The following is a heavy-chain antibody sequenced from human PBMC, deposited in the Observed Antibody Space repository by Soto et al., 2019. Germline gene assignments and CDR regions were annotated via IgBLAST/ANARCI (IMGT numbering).Heavy chain of an antibody. D-gene: IGHD2-2*03. V-gene: IGHV3-74*01. Sequence: WGSLRLSCAASGFTFSRYWMHWVRQAPGKGLVWVSRIISYGSSTDYADSVKGRFTISRDNAKNTLYLQMNSLRVEDTAVYYCARGWIGDLNDAFDIWGQGTMVTVSS. CDR1: GFTFSRYW. J-gene: IGHJ3*02. CDR3: ARGWIGDLNDAFDI. CDR2: IISYGSST.